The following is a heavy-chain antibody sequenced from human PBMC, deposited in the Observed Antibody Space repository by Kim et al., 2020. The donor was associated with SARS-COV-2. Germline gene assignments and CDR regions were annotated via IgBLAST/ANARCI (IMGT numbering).Heavy chain of an antibody. D-gene: IGHD3-10*01. CDR3: AKDQQGVRGVIID. V-gene: IGHV3-30*18. J-gene: IGHJ4*02. Sequence: GGSLRLSCAASGFTFSSYGMHWVRQAPGKGLEWVAVISYDGSNKYYADSVKGRFTISRDNSKNTLYLQMNSLRAEDTAVYYCAKDQQGVRGVIIDWGQGTLVTVSS. CDR1: GFTFSSYG. CDR2: ISYDGSNK.